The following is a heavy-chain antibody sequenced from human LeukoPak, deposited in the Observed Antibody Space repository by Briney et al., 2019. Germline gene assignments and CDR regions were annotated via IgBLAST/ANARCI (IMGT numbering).Heavy chain of an antibody. CDR2: INPNSGGT. D-gene: IGHD3-10*01. V-gene: IGHV1-2*02. J-gene: IGHJ4*02. CDR1: GYTFTGYY. Sequence: GASVKVSCKASGYTFTGYYMHWVRQAPGQGLEWMGWINPNSGGTNYAQKFQGRVTMTRDTSISTAYMELSRLRSDDTAVYYCATSDYYGSGSYYLGVFDYWGQGTLVTVSS. CDR3: ATSDYYGSGSYYLGVFDY.